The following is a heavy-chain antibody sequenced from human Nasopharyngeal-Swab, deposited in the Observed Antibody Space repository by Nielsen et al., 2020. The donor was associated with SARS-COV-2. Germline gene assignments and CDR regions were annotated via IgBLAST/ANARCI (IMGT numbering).Heavy chain of an antibody. D-gene: IGHD2-15*01. CDR3: ARDVGGSPFDY. V-gene: IGHV3-7*01. CDR2: IKQDGSEK. J-gene: IGHJ4*02. Sequence: WIRQPPGKGLEWVANIKQDGSEKYYVDSVKGRFTISRDNAENSLYLQMNSLRAEDTAVYYCARDVGGSPFDYWGQGTLFTVSS.